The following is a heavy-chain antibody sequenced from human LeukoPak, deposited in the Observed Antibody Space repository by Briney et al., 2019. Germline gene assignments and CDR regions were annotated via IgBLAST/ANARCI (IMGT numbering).Heavy chain of an antibody. CDR3: ARSLSIVGATGGC. Sequence: GGSLRLSCAASGFTFSTYSMNWVRQAPGKGLEWVSYISSSSSPIYYADSVKGRFTISRDNAKNSLYLQMNSLRAEDTAVYYCARSLSIVGATGGCWGQGTLVTVSS. J-gene: IGHJ4*02. D-gene: IGHD1-26*01. V-gene: IGHV3-48*01. CDR2: ISSSSSPI. CDR1: GFTFSTYS.